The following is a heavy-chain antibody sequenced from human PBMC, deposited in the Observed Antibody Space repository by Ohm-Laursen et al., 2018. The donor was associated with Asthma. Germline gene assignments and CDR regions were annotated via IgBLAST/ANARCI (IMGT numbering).Heavy chain of an antibody. Sequence: GSLRLSCAASGFTVSSNYMSWVRQAPGKGLEWVSVIYSGGSTYYADSVKGRFTISRDNSKNTLYLQMNSLRPDDTAVYYCARDVMEWYLPAFDFWGQGTLVTVSS. CDR3: ARDVMEWYLPAFDF. D-gene: IGHD3-3*01. V-gene: IGHV3-53*05. CDR1: GFTVSSNY. CDR2: IYSGGST. J-gene: IGHJ4*02.